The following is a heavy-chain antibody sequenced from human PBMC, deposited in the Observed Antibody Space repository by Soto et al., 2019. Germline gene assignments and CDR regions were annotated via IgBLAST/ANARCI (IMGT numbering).Heavy chain of an antibody. CDR2: ISSSSSTI. V-gene: IGHV3-48*02. J-gene: IGHJ2*01. CDR3: ARGYYDSSGFWTWYFDL. Sequence: EVQLVESGGGLVQPGGSLRLSCAASGFTFSSYSMNWVRQAPGKGLEWVSYISSSSSTIYYADSVKGRFTISRDNAKNSLYLQMNSLRDEDTAVYYCARGYYDSSGFWTWYFDLWGRGTLVTVSS. D-gene: IGHD3-22*01. CDR1: GFTFSSYS.